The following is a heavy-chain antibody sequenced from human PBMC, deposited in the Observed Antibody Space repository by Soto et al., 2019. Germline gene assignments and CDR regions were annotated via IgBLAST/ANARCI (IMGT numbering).Heavy chain of an antibody. D-gene: IGHD3-10*01. CDR2: ISGSGGST. J-gene: IGHJ6*02. V-gene: IGHV3-23*01. CDR1: GITFSSYA. CDR3: AKLLYGVYYYGMDV. Sequence: GGSLRLSCAASGITFSSYAMTWVRQAPGKGLEWVSGISGSGGSTYYADTVKGRFTISRDNSKNTLYLQTNSLRTEDTAVYYCAKLLYGVYYYGMDVWGQGTTVTVSS.